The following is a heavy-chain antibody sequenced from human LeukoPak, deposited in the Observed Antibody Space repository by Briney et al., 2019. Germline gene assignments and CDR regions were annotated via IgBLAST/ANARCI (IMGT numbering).Heavy chain of an antibody. J-gene: IGHJ4*02. D-gene: IGHD3-10*01. CDR3: ARDQNQLWFGELLFDY. V-gene: IGHV3-21*01. Sequence: GGSLRLSCAASGFTFSSYSMNWVRRAPGKGLEWVSSISSSSSYIYYADSVKGRFTISRDNAKDSLYLQMNSLRAEDTAVYYCARDQNQLWFGELLFDYWGQGTLVTVSS. CDR1: GFTFSSYS. CDR2: ISSSSSYI.